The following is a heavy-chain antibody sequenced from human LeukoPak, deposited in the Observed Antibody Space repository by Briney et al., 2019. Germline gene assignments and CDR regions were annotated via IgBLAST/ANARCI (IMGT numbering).Heavy chain of an antibody. CDR2: ISSSSSYT. D-gene: IGHD2-2*01. V-gene: IGHV3-11*03. CDR3: ARSGSIAVVVPAATLVDY. Sequence: GGSLRLSCAASGFIFSDYYMSWIRQAPGKGLEWVSYISSSSSYTNYADSVKGRFTISRDNAKNSLYLQMNSLRAEDTAVYYCARSGSIAVVVPAATLVDYWGQGTLVTVSS. J-gene: IGHJ4*02. CDR1: GFIFSDYY.